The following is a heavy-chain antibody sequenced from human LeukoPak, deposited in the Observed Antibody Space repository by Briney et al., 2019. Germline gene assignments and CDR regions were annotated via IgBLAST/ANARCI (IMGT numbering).Heavy chain of an antibody. Sequence: GASVKVSCKASGYTFTSYGISWVRQAPGQGLEWMGWINPNSGATNYAQKFQGRVTMTRDTSISTAYMELSRLKSDDTAVYYCARDGALDYWGQGALVTVSS. J-gene: IGHJ4*02. CDR2: INPNSGAT. CDR3: ARDGALDY. CDR1: GYTFTSYG. D-gene: IGHD3-16*01. V-gene: IGHV1-2*02.